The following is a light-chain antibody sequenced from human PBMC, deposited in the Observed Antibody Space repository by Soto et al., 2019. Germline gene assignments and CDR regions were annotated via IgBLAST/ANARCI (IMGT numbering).Light chain of an antibody. CDR2: DAY. Sequence: ETVLTQSPGTLSLSPGERATLSCRASQSVSSSYLAWYQQKPGQAPRLLIYDAYSRPTCIPDRFSGSGSGTHFTLTISRLEPEDFAVYYCQQYVRSPPSWTFGQGSKVEIK. J-gene: IGKJ1*01. CDR3: QQYVRSPPSWT. V-gene: IGKV3-20*01. CDR1: QSVSSSY.